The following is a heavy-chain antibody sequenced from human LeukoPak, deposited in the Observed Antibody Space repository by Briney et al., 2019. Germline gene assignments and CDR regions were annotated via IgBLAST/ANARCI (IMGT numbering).Heavy chain of an antibody. CDR3: ARSEALRLGELSLKYYFDY. V-gene: IGHV1-69*13. Sequence: ASVKVSCKXSGGTFSSYAISWVRQAPGQGLEWMGGIIPIFGTANYAQKFQGRVTITADESTSTAYMELSSLRSEDTAVYYCARSEALRLGELSLKYYFDYWGQGTLVTVSS. CDR2: IIPIFGTA. J-gene: IGHJ4*02. CDR1: GGTFSSYA. D-gene: IGHD3-16*02.